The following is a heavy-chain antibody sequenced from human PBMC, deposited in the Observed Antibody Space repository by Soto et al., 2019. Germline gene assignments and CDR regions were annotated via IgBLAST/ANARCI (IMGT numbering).Heavy chain of an antibody. CDR2: IIWNSGGI. CDR1: GFTFDDYA. D-gene: IGHD6-13*01. J-gene: IGHJ1*01. V-gene: IGHV3-9*01. CDR3: VKDESINWYSGHFRH. Sequence: EVQLVESGGGLVQPGRSLRLSCAASGFTFDDYAIHWVRQVPGKGLEWVSGIIWNSGGIGYGDSVKGRFAISRDNAKNSLHLQMNSLGAEDTAFYYCVKDESINWYSGHFRHWGQGTLVTVSS.